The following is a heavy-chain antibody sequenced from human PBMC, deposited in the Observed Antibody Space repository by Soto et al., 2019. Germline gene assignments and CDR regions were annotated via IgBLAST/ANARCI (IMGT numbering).Heavy chain of an antibody. J-gene: IGHJ4*02. D-gene: IGHD4-17*01. Sequence: QVQLVESGGGLVKPGGSLRLSCAASGFTFSDYYMSWIRQAPGKGLEWVSYISSSGSTIYYADSVKGRFTISRDNAKNSLYRQMNSLRAEDTAVYYCARAVCLYGDYACTEYYFDYWGQGTLVTVSS. CDR1: GFTFSDYY. CDR3: ARAVCLYGDYACTEYYFDY. CDR2: ISSSGSTI. V-gene: IGHV3-11*01.